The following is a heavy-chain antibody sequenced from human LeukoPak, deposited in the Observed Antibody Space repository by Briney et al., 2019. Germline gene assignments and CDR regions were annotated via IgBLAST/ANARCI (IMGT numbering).Heavy chain of an antibody. J-gene: IGHJ4*02. CDR2: IRKKVNSYTT. CDR1: GFTFSDHY. V-gene: IGHV3-72*01. CDR3: ARGYCRSTTSCYFGY. D-gene: IGHD2/OR15-2a*01. Sequence: PGGSLRLSCAASGFTFSDHYMDWVRQAPGKGLEWVGRIRKKVNSYTTEYAATVKGRLTISRDDSKNSLYLQMNSLKTEDTAVYYCARGYCRSTTSCYFGYWGQGTLVTVSS.